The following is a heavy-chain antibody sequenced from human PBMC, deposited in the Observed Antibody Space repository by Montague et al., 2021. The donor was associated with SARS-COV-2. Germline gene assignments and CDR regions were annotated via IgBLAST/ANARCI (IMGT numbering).Heavy chain of an antibody. CDR3: ARGGGYSYGALDY. J-gene: IGHJ4*02. CDR1: GASFSGCY. CDR2: INHSGST. Sequence: SETRSLTCVVYGASFSGCYWSWIRQPPGKGLEWVWEINHSGSTNYNPSLTSRVTISVDTSKKQFSLRLNSVTAAATAVSYCARGGGYSYGALDYWGQGTLVTVSS. D-gene: IGHD5-18*01. V-gene: IGHV4-34*01.